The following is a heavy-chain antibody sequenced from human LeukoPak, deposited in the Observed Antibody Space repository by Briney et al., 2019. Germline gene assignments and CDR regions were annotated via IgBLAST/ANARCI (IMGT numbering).Heavy chain of an antibody. Sequence: GGSLRLSCAASGFTFDDYGMSWVRQAPGKGLEWVSGTNWNGGSTGYADSVKGRFTISRDNAKNSLYLQMNSLRAEDTAVYYCAKAGVGARPNYFDYWGQGTLVTVSS. CDR3: AKAGVGARPNYFDY. CDR2: TNWNGGST. J-gene: IGHJ4*02. CDR1: GFTFDDYG. D-gene: IGHD1-26*01. V-gene: IGHV3-20*04.